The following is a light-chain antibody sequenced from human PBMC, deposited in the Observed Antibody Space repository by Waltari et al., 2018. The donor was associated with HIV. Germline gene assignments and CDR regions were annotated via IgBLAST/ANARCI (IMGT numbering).Light chain of an antibody. CDR2: EVS. Sequence: QSALTQPASVSGSPGQSITISCTGTSSDVGAYNYVSWYQQHPGKAPKVMIYEVSNRPSGVSRRFSGSKSGNTASLTISGLQPEDEAHYYCSSYTSTTTLLFGGGTKLSVL. CDR1: SSDVGAYNY. J-gene: IGLJ2*01. V-gene: IGLV2-14*01. CDR3: SSYTSTTTLL.